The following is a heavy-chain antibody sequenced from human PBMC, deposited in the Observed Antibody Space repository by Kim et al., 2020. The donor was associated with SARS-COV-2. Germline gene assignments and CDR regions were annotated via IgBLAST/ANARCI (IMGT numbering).Heavy chain of an antibody. CDR1: GFIFSTNA. J-gene: IGHJ4*02. V-gene: IGHV3-23*01. CDR2: LGSDGRT. Sequence: GGSLRLSCAASGFIFSTNAMTWVRQAPGKGLEWVSSLGSDGRTHYADSVKGRFTISRDNSKNTLYLHMTGLRDEDTAVYFCVKDALGLQHDFWGQGTLVT. D-gene: IGHD3-16*01. CDR3: VKDALGLQHDF.